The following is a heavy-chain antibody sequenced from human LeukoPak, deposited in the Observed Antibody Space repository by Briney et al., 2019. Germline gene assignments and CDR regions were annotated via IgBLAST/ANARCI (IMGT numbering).Heavy chain of an antibody. CDR2: INPNSGGT. Sequence: ASVKVSCKASGYIFTGYYMHWVRQAPGQGLEWMGWINPNSGGTNYAQKFQGWVTMTRDTSISTAYMELSKVRSDDTAVYYCARDHEGYGGPWYFDYWGQGTLVTVSS. J-gene: IGHJ4*02. CDR1: GYIFTGYY. CDR3: ARDHEGYGGPWYFDY. V-gene: IGHV1-2*04. D-gene: IGHD4-23*01.